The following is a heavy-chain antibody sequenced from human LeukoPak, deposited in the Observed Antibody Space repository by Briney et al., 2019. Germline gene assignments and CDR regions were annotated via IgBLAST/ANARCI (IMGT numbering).Heavy chain of an antibody. D-gene: IGHD3-10*01. CDR2: ISGSGGST. CDR1: GFTFSSYG. V-gene: IGHV3-23*01. Sequence: AGGTLRLSCAASGFTFSSYGMSWVRQAPGKGLEWVSAISGSGGSTYYADSVKGRFTISGDNAKNSLYLQMNSLRAEDTALYYCAKDGTLWFGELLFGDHFDYWGQGTLVTVSS. J-gene: IGHJ4*02. CDR3: AKDGTLWFGELLFGDHFDY.